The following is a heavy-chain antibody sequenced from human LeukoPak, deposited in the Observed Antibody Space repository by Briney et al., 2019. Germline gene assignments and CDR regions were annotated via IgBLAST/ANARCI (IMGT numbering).Heavy chain of an antibody. D-gene: IGHD3-10*01. CDR1: GFTFSSYS. CDR2: ISSSSSYI. J-gene: IGHJ2*01. Sequence: GGSLRLSCAASGFTFSSYSMNWARQAPGKGLEWVSSISSSSSYIYYADSVKGRFTISRDNAKNSLYLQMNSLRAEDTAVYYCATTMVRGVYDHWYFDLWGRGTLVTVSS. CDR3: ATTMVRGVYDHWYFDL. V-gene: IGHV3-21*01.